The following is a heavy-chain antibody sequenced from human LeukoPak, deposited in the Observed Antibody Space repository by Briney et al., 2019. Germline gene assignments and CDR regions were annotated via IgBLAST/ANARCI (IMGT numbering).Heavy chain of an antibody. V-gene: IGHV1-18*01. D-gene: IGHD5-12*01. J-gene: IGHJ4*02. CDR1: VYTFTIYG. CDR3: ARGRGSTSRY. CDR2: ISTYNGNT. Sequence: ASVNVSCTASVYTFTIYGITWVRQAPGQGLEWMGWISTYNGNTNYAQNLQGRVTMTADTSTSTAYMELRTLISDDTAVYYCARGRGSTSRYWGQGTLVTVSS.